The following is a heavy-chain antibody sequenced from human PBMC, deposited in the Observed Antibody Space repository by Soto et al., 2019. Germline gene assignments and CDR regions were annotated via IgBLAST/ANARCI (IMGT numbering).Heavy chain of an antibody. CDR3: ARAPRGNYGYPSYFDY. Sequence: SETLSLTCTVSGGSIRTYYWSWIRQPPGKGLEWIGYIYYTGGSPNYNPSLKSRVAISVDRSKNQFSLKLSSVTAADTAVYYCARAPRGNYGYPSYFDYWGQGTLVTVS. V-gene: IGHV4-59*01. D-gene: IGHD3-10*01. CDR1: GGSIRTYY. CDR2: IYYTGGSP. J-gene: IGHJ4*02.